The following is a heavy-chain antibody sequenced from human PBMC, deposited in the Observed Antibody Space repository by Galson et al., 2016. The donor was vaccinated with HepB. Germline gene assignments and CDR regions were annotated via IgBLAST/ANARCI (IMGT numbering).Heavy chain of an antibody. CDR1: GFTFSTYA. CDR2: ISFDGSNK. V-gene: IGHV3-30-3*01. Sequence: SLRLSCAASGFTFSTYAMHWVRQAPGKGLEWVAGISFDGSNKYYADSVKGRFTISRDNSKNTLSLQMNSLRPEDTAVHYCARSKGYYYYAMDVWGQGTTVTVSS. J-gene: IGHJ6*02. CDR3: ARSKGYYYYAMDV.